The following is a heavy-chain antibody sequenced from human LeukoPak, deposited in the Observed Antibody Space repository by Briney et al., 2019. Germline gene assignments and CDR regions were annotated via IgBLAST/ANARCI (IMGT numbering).Heavy chain of an antibody. V-gene: IGHV5-10-1*01. CDR2: IDPSDSYT. Sequence: GESLKISCKGSGYSFTSYWISWVRQMPGKGLEWMGRIDPSDSYTNYSPSFQGHVTISADKSISTAYLQWSSLKASDTAMYYCARQAMGATSFDYWGQGTLVTVSS. J-gene: IGHJ4*02. CDR3: ARQAMGATSFDY. CDR1: GYSFTSYW. D-gene: IGHD1-26*01.